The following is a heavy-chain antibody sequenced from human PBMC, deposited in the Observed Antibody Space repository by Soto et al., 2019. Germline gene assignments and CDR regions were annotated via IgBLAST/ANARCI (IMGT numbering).Heavy chain of an antibody. Sequence: QVQLQESGPGLVKPSQTLSLTCTVSGGSINSDNYYWSWIRQPPGKGLELIGYTYIFYGGSTYYSPSLNSRVTISVDTSKNQFSLRLTSVTAADTTMYFCARDSAANYMDVWGQGTTVTVSS. J-gene: IGHJ6*03. CDR1: GGSINSDNYY. CDR2: IFYGGST. CDR3: ARDSAANYMDV. D-gene: IGHD2-8*01. V-gene: IGHV4-30-4*01.